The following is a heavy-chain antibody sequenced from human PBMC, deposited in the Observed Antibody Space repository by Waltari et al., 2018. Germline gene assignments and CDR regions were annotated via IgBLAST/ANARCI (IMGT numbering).Heavy chain of an antibody. J-gene: IGHJ6*02. V-gene: IGHV4-34*01. CDR3: ARTGVTIFGVVTQRRGMDV. Sequence: QVQLQQWGAGLLKPSETLSLTCAVYGGSFSGYYWSWIRQPPGKGLEWIGEINHSGSTNYNPSLKSRVAISVDTSKNQFSLKLSSVTAADTAVYYCARTGVTIFGVVTQRRGMDVWDQGP. CDR1: GGSFSGYY. D-gene: IGHD3-3*01. CDR2: INHSGST.